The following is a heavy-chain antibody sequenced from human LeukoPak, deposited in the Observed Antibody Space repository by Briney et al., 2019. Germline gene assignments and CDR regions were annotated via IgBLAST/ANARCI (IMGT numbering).Heavy chain of an antibody. J-gene: IGHJ5*02. V-gene: IGHV4-30-4*08. CDR3: ARAGSPAAMGVALWFDP. CDR1: GGSISSGGYY. CDR2: IYYSGST. D-gene: IGHD2-2*01. Sequence: SETLSLTCTVSGGSISSGGYYWSWIHQHPGKGLEWIGYIYYSGSTYYNPSLKSRVTISVDTSKNQFSLKLSSVTAADTAVYYCARAGSPAAMGVALWFDPWGQGTLVTVSS.